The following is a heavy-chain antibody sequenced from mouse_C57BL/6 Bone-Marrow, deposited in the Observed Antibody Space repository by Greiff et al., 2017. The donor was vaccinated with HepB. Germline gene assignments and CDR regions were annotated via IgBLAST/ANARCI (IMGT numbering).Heavy chain of an antibody. J-gene: IGHJ2*01. CDR2: INPYNGGT. V-gene: IGHV1-19*01. CDR3: ARSGGNYLFDY. D-gene: IGHD2-1*01. Sequence: VQLQQSGPVLVKPGASVKMSCKASGYTFTDYYMNWVKQSHGKSLEWIGVINPYNGGTSYNQKFKGKATLTVDKSSSTAYMELNSLTSEDSAVYYCARSGGNYLFDYWGQGTTLTVSS. CDR1: GYTFTDYY.